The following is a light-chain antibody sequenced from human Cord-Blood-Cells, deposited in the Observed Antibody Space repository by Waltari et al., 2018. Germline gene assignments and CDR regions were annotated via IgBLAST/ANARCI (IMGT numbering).Light chain of an antibody. Sequence: QLVLTQSPSASASLGASVKLTCTLSSGHSSYAISRHQQQPDKGPRYLMKLNSDGSHSKGDGIPDRFSGSSSGAERYLTISSLQSEDEADYYCQTWGTGIGVFGGGTKLTVL. CDR3: QTWGTGIGV. J-gene: IGLJ3*02. CDR2: LNSDGSH. CDR1: SGHSSYA. V-gene: IGLV4-69*01.